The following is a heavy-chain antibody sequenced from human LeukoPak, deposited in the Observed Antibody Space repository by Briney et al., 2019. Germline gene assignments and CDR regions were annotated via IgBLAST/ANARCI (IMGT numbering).Heavy chain of an antibody. V-gene: IGHV3-11*04. CDR2: INTRGDNI. Sequence: PGGSLRLSCAVSGFTFSDYYMTWIRQAPGKGLEWVAYINTRGDNIYYADSVKGRFTISRDNAKNSLYLQVNSLRADDTAVYYCAKGQYYNILTGFYVRRGLDYWGQGTLVTVSS. CDR3: AKGQYYNILTGFYVRRGLDY. J-gene: IGHJ4*02. D-gene: IGHD3-9*01. CDR1: GFTFSDYY.